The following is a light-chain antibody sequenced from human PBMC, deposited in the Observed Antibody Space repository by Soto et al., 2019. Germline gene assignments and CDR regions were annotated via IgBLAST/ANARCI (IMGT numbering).Light chain of an antibody. Sequence: QSALTQPASVSGSPGQSITISCSGTSSDVGGYDYVSWYQQHPGRAPKLMIYDVSNRPSGVSDRFSGSKSGHTASLTISGLQAEDEADYYCSSFTSSSTLVTFGGGTKLTVL. CDR1: SSDVGGYDY. V-gene: IGLV2-14*03. J-gene: IGLJ2*01. CDR2: DVS. CDR3: SSFTSSSTLVT.